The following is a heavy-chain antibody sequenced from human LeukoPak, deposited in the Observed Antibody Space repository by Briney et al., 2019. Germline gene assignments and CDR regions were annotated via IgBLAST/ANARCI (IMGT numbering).Heavy chain of an antibody. Sequence: KPGGSLRLSCAASGFTFSDYYMSWIRQAPGKGLEWVSYVSSSGSTIYYADSVKGRFTISRDNAKNSLYLQMNSLRAEDTAVYYCARGEQRMWLLLPNYFDYWGQGTLVTVSS. CDR2: VSSSGSTI. V-gene: IGHV3-11*04. D-gene: IGHD3-22*01. CDR1: GFTFSDYY. J-gene: IGHJ4*02. CDR3: ARGEQRMWLLLPNYFDY.